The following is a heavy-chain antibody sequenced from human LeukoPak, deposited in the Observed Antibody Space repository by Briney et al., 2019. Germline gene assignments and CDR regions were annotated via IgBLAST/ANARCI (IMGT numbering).Heavy chain of an antibody. CDR3: AKDISPDYYGSGSYYPGNWFDP. J-gene: IGHJ5*02. D-gene: IGHD3-10*01. CDR2: ISSSSSYI. Sequence: GGSLRLSCAASGFTFSSYSMNWVRQAPGKGLEWVSSISSSSSYIYYADSVKGRFTISRDNAKNSLYLQMNSLRAEDTALYYCAKDISPDYYGSGSYYPGNWFDPWGQGTLVTVSS. V-gene: IGHV3-21*04. CDR1: GFTFSSYS.